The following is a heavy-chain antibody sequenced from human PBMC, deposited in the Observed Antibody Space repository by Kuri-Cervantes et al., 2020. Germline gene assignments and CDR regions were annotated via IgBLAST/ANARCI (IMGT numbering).Heavy chain of an antibody. Sequence: ASVKVSCKASGYTLTTYVMHWVRQAPGQRLEWMGWINAGSGNTKYSQKFQGRITITSDTSASTAYMELSSLRSEDTAVYYCAGSSRRGYSAYLFDYWGQGTLVTVSS. CDR1: GYTLTTYV. J-gene: IGHJ4*02. V-gene: IGHV1-3*01. CDR2: INAGSGNT. CDR3: AGSSRRGYSAYLFDY. D-gene: IGHD5-12*01.